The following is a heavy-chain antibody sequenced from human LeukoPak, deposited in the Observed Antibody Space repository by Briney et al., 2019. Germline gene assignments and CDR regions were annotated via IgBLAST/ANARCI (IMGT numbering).Heavy chain of an antibody. V-gene: IGHV3-49*03. J-gene: IGHJ6*03. CDR1: GFTFGDYA. CDR2: IRSKAYGGTT. D-gene: IGHD6-19*01. CDR3: TRAGGDSSGWSYYYYMDV. Sequence: GGSLRLSCTASGFTFGDYAMSWFRQAPGKGLEWVGFIRSKAYGGTTEYAASVKGRFTISRDDSKSIAYLQMNSLKTEDTAVYYCTRAGGDSSGWSYYYYMDVWGKGTTVTVSS.